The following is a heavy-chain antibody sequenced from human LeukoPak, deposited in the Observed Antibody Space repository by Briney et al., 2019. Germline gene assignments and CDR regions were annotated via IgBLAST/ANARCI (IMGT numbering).Heavy chain of an antibody. V-gene: IGHV1-69*13. J-gene: IGHJ5*02. CDR3: ATAGRYSSSWPNNWFDP. CDR2: IITIFGTA. CDR1: GGTFSSYV. Sequence: ASVKVSCKASGGTFSSYVISWVRQAPGQGLEWMGGIITIFGTANYAQKFQGRVSITADESTTTAYMELSSLTSEDTAVYYCATAGRYSSSWPNNWFDPWGQGTLVTVSS. D-gene: IGHD6-13*01.